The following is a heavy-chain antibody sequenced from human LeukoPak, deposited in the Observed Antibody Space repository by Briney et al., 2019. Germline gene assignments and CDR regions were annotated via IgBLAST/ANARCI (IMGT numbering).Heavy chain of an antibody. V-gene: IGHV6-1*01. CDR3: AKAVSSSSWYKGYYYYYMDV. CDR1: GDSVSSNSAA. J-gene: IGHJ6*03. Sequence: SQTLSLTCAISGDSVSSNSAAWNWIRQPPSRGLEWLGRTYYRSKWYNDYAVSVKSRITINPDTSKNQFSLQLNSVTPEDTAVYYCAKAVSSSSWYKGYYYYYMDVWGKGTTVTVSS. CDR2: TYYRSKWYN. D-gene: IGHD6-13*01.